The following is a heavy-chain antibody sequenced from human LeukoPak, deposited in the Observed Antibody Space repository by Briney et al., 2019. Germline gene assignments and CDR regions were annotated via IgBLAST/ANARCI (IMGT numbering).Heavy chain of an antibody. CDR2: IYYSGST. J-gene: IGHJ4*02. Sequence: SETLSLTCTVSGGSISDYCWSWIRQPPGKGLEWIGYIYYSGSTNFNPSLKSRVTLSIDTSKNHFSLKLSSVTAADTAVYYCARGTGLDYWGQGALVTVSS. CDR1: GGSISDYC. CDR3: ARGTGLDY. V-gene: IGHV4-59*01. D-gene: IGHD3/OR15-3a*01.